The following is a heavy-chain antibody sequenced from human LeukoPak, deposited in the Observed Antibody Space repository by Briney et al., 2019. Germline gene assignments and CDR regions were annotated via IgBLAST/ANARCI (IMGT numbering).Heavy chain of an antibody. CDR3: AKMGVVAARPGTFDY. CDR2: ISGSGGST. J-gene: IGHJ4*02. D-gene: IGHD6-6*01. CDR1: GFTFTSYA. V-gene: IGHV3-23*01. Sequence: GGSLRLSCAASGFTFTSYAMSWVRQAPGKGLEWVSAISGSGGSTYHADSVKGRFTISRDNSKNTLYQQMNSLRAEDTAVYYCAKMGVVAARPGTFDYWGQGTLVTVSS.